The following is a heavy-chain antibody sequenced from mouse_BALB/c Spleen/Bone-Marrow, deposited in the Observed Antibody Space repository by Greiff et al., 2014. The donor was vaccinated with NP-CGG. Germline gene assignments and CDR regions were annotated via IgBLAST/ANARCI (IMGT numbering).Heavy chain of an antibody. Sequence: EVKLEESGPGPVKPSQSLSLTCTVTGYSITSDYAWNWIRQFPGNKLEWMGYISYSGSTSYDPSLKSRISITRDTSKNQFFLQLNSVTTEDTATYYCARKALYYAMDYWGQGTSVTVSS. J-gene: IGHJ4*01. V-gene: IGHV3-2*02. CDR1: GYSITSDYA. CDR2: ISYSGST. CDR3: ARKALYYAMDY.